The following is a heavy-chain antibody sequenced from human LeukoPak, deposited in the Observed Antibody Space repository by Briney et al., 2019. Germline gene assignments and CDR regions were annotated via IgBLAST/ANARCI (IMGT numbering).Heavy chain of an antibody. CDR3: ARGVEAYCGGDCYSGHDY. V-gene: IGHV4-31*03. CDR1: GGSISSGGYY. D-gene: IGHD2-21*02. J-gene: IGHJ4*02. CDR2: IYYSGST. Sequence: SETLSLTCTVSGGSISSGGYYWSWIRQHPGKGLEWIGYIYYSGSTYYNPSLKSRVTISVDTSKNQFSLKLSSVTAADTAVYYCARGVEAYCGGDCYSGHDYWGQGTLVTVSS.